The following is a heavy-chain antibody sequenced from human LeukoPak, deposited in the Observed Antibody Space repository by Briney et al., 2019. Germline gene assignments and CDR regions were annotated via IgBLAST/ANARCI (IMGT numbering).Heavy chain of an antibody. CDR1: XXSXSSGDYS. CDR3: ARGAVIAAADEYYYGMDV. D-gene: IGHD6-13*01. Sequence: LSLTXXVSXXSXSSGDYSWSWIRQPPGKGLEWIVFVFQSGTTYYNPSLKSRVIISVDKSKNQFSLKLTSVTAADTAVYYCARGAVIAAADEYYYGMDVWGQGTTVTVSS. J-gene: IGHJ6*02. V-gene: IGHV4-30-2*01. CDR2: VFQSGTT.